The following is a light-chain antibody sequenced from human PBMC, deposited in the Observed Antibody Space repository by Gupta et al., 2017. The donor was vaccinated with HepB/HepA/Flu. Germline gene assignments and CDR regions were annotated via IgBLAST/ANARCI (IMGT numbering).Light chain of an antibody. Sequence: QSALTQPASVSGSPGQSITFSCTGSLRDVGSYNLVSWYQQHPGKAPKLIMYDVDKRPSGVSIRFSGARSGNTASLTISGLQAEDEADYYCCSYGPTRLFGGGTKLTVL. CDR2: DVD. CDR1: LRDVGSYNL. CDR3: CSYGPTRL. V-gene: IGLV2-23*02. J-gene: IGLJ2*01.